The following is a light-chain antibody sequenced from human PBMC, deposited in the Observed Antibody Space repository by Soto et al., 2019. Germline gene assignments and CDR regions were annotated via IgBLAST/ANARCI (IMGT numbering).Light chain of an antibody. Sequence: QSVPTQPPSASGTPGQRVTISCSGSSSNIGSNYVYWYQQLPGTAPKLLIYRTNQRPSGVPDRFSGSQSGTSGSLAISGLRSEDEADYYCAAWDDSLSGHVVFGGGTKVTVL. V-gene: IGLV1-47*01. J-gene: IGLJ2*01. CDR2: RTN. CDR1: SSNIGSNY. CDR3: AAWDDSLSGHVV.